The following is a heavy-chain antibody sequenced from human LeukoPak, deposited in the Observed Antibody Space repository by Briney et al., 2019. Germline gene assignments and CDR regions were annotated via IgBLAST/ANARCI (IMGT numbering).Heavy chain of an antibody. CDR2: ISAYTGNT. CDR3: ARSGVGYFYDNTGYYPLDY. J-gene: IGHJ4*02. D-gene: IGHD3-22*01. Sequence: ASVKVSCKASGYTFTNYGISWVRQAPGQGLEWMGWISAYTGNTNYAQNFQGRVTMTTDTSTSTAFMELRSLRSDDTAVYYCARSGVGYFYDNTGYYPLDYWGEGTLVTVSS. V-gene: IGHV1-18*01. CDR1: GYTFTNYG.